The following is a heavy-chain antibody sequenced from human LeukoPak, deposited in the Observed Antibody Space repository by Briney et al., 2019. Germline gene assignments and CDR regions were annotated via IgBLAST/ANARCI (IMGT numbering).Heavy chain of an antibody. J-gene: IGHJ4*02. V-gene: IGHV3-7*01. D-gene: IGHD4-23*01. Sequence: GGFLRLSCSASGFTFSDYWMMWVRQAPGKGLEWVGNIRQDDSEKNYVDSVKGRFTISRDNAKSSLYLQMNSLRAEDTAIYYCATDRKVGTWDPRFNYWGQGTLVTVSS. CDR2: IRQDDSEK. CDR1: GFTFSDYW. CDR3: ATDRKVGTWDPRFNY.